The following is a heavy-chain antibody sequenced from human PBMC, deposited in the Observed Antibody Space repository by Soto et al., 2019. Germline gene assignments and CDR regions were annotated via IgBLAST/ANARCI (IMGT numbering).Heavy chain of an antibody. D-gene: IGHD4-17*01. CDR2: ISYDGSNK. V-gene: IGHV3-30*04. J-gene: IGHJ3*02. CDR3: RTAVLPTVASDAFDI. CDR1: GFTFSSYA. Sequence: QVQLVESGGGVVQPGRSLRLSCAASGFTFSSYAMHWVRQAPGKGLEWVAVISYDGSNKYYADSVKGRFTISRDNSKNTRYLQMNSLRAEDTAFYYGRTAVLPTVASDAFDIWGQGTMVPAS.